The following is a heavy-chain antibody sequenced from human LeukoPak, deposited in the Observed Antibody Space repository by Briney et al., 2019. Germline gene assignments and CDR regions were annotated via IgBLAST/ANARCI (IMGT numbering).Heavy chain of an antibody. Sequence: GASVKVSCKASGYTFTSYFIHWVRQAPGQGLEWMGIINPSITSASYSQKFKGRVTMTRDTSTSTVYMELSGLRSEDTAVYYCERGVADCGGDCYYRGIYFDFWGQGTLVTVSS. CDR2: INPSITSA. D-gene: IGHD2-21*02. V-gene: IGHV1-46*01. CDR1: GYTFTSYF. J-gene: IGHJ4*02. CDR3: ERGVADCGGDCYYRGIYFDF.